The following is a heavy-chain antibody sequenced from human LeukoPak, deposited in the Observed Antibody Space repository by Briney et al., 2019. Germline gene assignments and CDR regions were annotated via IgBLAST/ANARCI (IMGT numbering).Heavy chain of an antibody. CDR3: ARDSKQYDFWKGDHHFDY. J-gene: IGHJ4*02. D-gene: IGHD3-3*01. V-gene: IGHV4-4*07. Sequence: KASETLSLTCTASGGSISSYYWSWIRQPAGKGLEWIGRIYSSGSTNYNPSLQSRVTMSVDTSKNQFSLKLSSVTAADTAVYYCARDSKQYDFWKGDHHFDYWGQGTLVTVSS. CDR2: IYSSGST. CDR1: GGSISSYY.